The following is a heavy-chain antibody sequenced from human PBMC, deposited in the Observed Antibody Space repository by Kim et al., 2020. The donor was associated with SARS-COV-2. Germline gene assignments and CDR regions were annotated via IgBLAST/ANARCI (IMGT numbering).Heavy chain of an antibody. D-gene: IGHD6-19*01. Sequence: AQKFQGRVTMTRDTSTSTVYMELSSLRSEDTAVYYCARAMSGWYGPGFDYWGQGTLVTVSS. CDR3: ARAMSGWYGPGFDY. J-gene: IGHJ4*02. V-gene: IGHV1-46*01.